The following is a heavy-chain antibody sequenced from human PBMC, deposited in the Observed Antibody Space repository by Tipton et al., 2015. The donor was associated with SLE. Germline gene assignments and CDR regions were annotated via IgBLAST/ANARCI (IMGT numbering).Heavy chain of an antibody. D-gene: IGHD3-3*01. Sequence: SLRLSCAASEFSFSNYWMSWVRQAPGKGLEWVANINQDGSVKYFVDSVEGRFTISRDNAKNSFYLQMHSLRAEDTALYYCARYYTASTWDYFDFWGQGTLVTVSS. J-gene: IGHJ4*02. CDR2: INQDGSVK. V-gene: IGHV3-7*01. CDR1: EFSFSNYW. CDR3: ARYYTASTWDYFDF.